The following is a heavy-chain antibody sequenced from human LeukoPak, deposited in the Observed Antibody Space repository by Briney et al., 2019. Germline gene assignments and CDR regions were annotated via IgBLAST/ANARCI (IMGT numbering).Heavy chain of an antibody. CDR3: ARRDSSGYYFFGGPFDI. CDR2: IYHSGST. J-gene: IGHJ3*02. CDR1: GYSISSGYY. V-gene: IGHV4-38-2*02. Sequence: SETLSLTCTVSGYSISSGYYWGWIRQPPGKGLEWIGSIYHSGSTYYNPSLKSRVTISVDTSKNQFSLKLSSVTAADTAVYYCARRDSSGYYFFGGPFDIWGQGTMVTVSS. D-gene: IGHD3-22*01.